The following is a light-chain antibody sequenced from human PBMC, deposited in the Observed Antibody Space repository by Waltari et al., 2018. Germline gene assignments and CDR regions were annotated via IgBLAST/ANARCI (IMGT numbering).Light chain of an antibody. V-gene: IGKV3-15*01. CDR3: QQYNAWPIT. Sequence: EIVMTQSQASLSVSPGERAILSCTTSQSVSSCLTWYQQKPGQVPTLLIYGASTRASGLPARFSCSGSGTEFTLTINDLLSEDFAVYYCQQYNAWPITFGQGTRLEFK. CDR2: GAS. CDR1: QSVSSC. J-gene: IGKJ5*01.